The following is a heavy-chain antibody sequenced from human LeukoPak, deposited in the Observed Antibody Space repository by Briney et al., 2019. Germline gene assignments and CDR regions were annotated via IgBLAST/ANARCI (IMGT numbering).Heavy chain of an antibody. V-gene: IGHV3-30*18. Sequence: PGRSLRLSCAASGFTFSSFGMHWVRQAPGKGLEWVAVISYDGGNKYYADSVKGRFTISRDNSKNTLFLQMNSLRAEDTAVYYCANEWHYGSGSLGPDYWGQGTLVSVSS. J-gene: IGHJ4*02. D-gene: IGHD3-10*01. CDR3: ANEWHYGSGSLGPDY. CDR2: ISYDGGNK. CDR1: GFTFSSFG.